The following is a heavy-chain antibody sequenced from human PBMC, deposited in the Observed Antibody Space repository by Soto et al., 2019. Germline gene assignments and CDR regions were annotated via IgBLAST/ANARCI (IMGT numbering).Heavy chain of an antibody. CDR1: GYDFTTYW. Sequence: PGESLKISCKGSGYDFTTYWIGWVRQMPGKGLEWMGIIYPGDSDTRYSPSFQGQVTISADKSINTAYLQWSSLKASDTAMYYCARQYCISTSCYVGSDFWGQGTLVTVSS. CDR2: IYPGDSDT. CDR3: ARQYCISTSCYVGSDF. V-gene: IGHV5-51*01. D-gene: IGHD2-2*01. J-gene: IGHJ4*02.